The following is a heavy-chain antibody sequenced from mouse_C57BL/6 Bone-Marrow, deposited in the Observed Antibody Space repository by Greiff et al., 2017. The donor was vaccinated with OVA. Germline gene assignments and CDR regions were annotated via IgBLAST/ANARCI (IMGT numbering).Heavy chain of an antibody. Sequence: EVQLQESVPELVRPGASVKLSCTASGYNFTNSYMNWVKQSTEQSLEWIGRINPDYGTTKYHPKFKGKATLTVDPSSNTAYLQLSSLTSEDPAIYYCASGGYEVCYDYDYAMDYWGQGTSVTVSS. J-gene: IGHJ4*01. CDR1: GYNFTNSY. V-gene: IGHV14-3*01. D-gene: IGHD2-4*01. CDR2: INPDYGTT. CDR3: ASGGYEVCYDYDYAMDY.